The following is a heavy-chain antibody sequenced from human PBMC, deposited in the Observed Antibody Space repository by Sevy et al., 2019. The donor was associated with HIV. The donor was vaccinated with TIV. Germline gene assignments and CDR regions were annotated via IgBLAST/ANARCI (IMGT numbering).Heavy chain of an antibody. CDR2: VYYTGGT. CDR1: GGSINSDH. CDR3: ARRNDFDI. Sequence: SETLSLTCTVSGGSINSDHWNWIRQPPGKGLESIGYVYYTGGTNYNPSLKNRVTISVDRTKNQFSLKLTSVTAADTAVYYCARRNDFDIWGQGTMVTVS. V-gene: IGHV4-59*08. J-gene: IGHJ3*02.